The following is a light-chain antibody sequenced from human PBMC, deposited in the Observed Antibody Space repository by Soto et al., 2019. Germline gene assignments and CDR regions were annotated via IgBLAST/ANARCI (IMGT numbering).Light chain of an antibody. CDR2: AAS. V-gene: IGKV1-39*01. J-gene: IGKJ4*01. CDR1: QSISNY. Sequence: DIQMIQSPSSLSASVGDRVTITCRASQSISNYLNWYQQRPGQAPKVLIYAASTLHSGVPSRFSGSGFGTDFTLTISSLQPEDFATYYCQRSHTSPLTFGGGTKVDIK. CDR3: QRSHTSPLT.